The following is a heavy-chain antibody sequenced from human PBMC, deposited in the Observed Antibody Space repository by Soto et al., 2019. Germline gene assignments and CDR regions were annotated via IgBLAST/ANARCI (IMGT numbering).Heavy chain of an antibody. Sequence: QVQLQQWGAGLLKPSETLSLTCPVYGGSFSGYYWNWIRQPPGKGLEWIGEINHSGSTNYNPSLKSRVTISVDTSKNQFSLKLSSVTAADTAVYYCARGWGRIFDYWGQGTLVTVSS. V-gene: IGHV4-34*01. CDR2: INHSGST. D-gene: IGHD7-27*01. J-gene: IGHJ4*02. CDR1: GGSFSGYY. CDR3: ARGWGRIFDY.